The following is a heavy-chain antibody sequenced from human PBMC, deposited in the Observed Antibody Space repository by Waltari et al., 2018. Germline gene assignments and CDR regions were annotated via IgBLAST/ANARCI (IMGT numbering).Heavy chain of an antibody. Sequence: QVQLQESGPGLVKPSETLSLTCTVSGGSISSYYWSLIRQHSGQGLELIGRINTSGRTNYNPSLKSRVTMSVDTSKNQFSLKLSSVTAADTAVYYCARDHYGEFDYWGQGTLVTVSS. J-gene: IGHJ4*02. CDR1: GGSISSYY. D-gene: IGHD4-17*01. CDR2: INTSGRT. CDR3: ARDHYGEFDY. V-gene: IGHV4-4*07.